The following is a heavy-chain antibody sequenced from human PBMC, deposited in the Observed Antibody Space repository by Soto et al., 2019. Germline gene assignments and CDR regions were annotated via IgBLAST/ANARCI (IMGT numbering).Heavy chain of an antibody. V-gene: IGHV3-30*18. J-gene: IGHJ6*02. CDR2: ISYDGNYI. D-gene: IGHD3-16*01. Sequence: VGSLRLSCEASGFAFSSYAMHWVRQAPGKGLEWVGVISYDGNYIYYADSVKGRFTISRDNSKNTLYVQVNSLRPEDTAVYYCAKGILSATIGPYAMDVWGQGTTVTVSS. CDR1: GFAFSSYA. CDR3: AKGILSATIGPYAMDV.